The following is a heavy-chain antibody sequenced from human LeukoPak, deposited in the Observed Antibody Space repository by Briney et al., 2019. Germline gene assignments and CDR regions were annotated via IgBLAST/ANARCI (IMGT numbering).Heavy chain of an antibody. CDR2: IRSKANSYAT. J-gene: IGHJ4*02. D-gene: IGHD6-6*01. Sequence: GGSLRLSCAASGFTFSGSAMHWVRQASGKGLEWVGRIRSKANSYATTYAASVKGRFTISRDNSKNTLYLQMSSLRAEDTAAYYCAKAGSSSFLCCGHFDSWGQGILVTVSS. CDR3: AKAGSSSFLCCGHFDS. CDR1: GFTFSGSA. V-gene: IGHV3-73*01.